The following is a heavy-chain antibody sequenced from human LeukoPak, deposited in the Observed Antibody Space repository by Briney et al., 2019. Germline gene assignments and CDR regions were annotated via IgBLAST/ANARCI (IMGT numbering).Heavy chain of an antibody. J-gene: IGHJ4*02. D-gene: IGHD2-15*01. CDR3: ARECRASSCSNL. CDR2: IYYSGST. CDR1: GGSISSYY. Sequence: PSETLSPTCTVSGGSISSYYWSWIRQPPGKGLEWIGYIYYSGSTNYNPSLKSRVTISVDTSKNQFSLKLSSVTAADTAVYYRARECRASSCSNLWGQGTLVTVSS. V-gene: IGHV4-59*01.